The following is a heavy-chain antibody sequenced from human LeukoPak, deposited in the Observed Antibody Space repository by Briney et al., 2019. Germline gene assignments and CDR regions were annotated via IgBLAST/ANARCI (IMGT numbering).Heavy chain of an antibody. Sequence: SETLSLTCTVSGGSISSSSYYWGWIRQPPGKGLEWIGSIYYSGSTYYNPSLKSRVTISVDTSKNQFSLELSSVTAADTAVYYCARVPTRWLLVDYWGQGTLVTVSS. J-gene: IGHJ4*02. V-gene: IGHV4-39*01. CDR1: GGSISSSSYY. D-gene: IGHD3-22*01. CDR2: IYYSGST. CDR3: ARVPTRWLLVDY.